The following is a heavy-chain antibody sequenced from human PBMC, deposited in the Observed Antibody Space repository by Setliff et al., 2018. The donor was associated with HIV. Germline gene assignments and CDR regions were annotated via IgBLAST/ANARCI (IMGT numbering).Heavy chain of an antibody. V-gene: IGHV4-39*01. CDR3: ARPGESGYDFRGFFDF. Sequence: SETLSLTCTVSGDYIGSRAYYWAWIRQPPGKGLEWIATIYYTGNSYYNPSLQSRVSISVDTSNNQFSLKLHSVSTSDRGVYFCARPGESGYDFRGFFDFWGPGMLVTVSS. CDR1: GDYIGSRAYY. D-gene: IGHD5-12*01. CDR2: IYYTGNS. J-gene: IGHJ4*02.